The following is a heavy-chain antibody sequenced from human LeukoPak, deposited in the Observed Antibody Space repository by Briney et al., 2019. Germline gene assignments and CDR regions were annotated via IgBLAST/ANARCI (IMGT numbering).Heavy chain of an antibody. J-gene: IGHJ6*02. CDR2: ISWNSGNI. CDR1: GFTFDDYA. CDR3: AKSTSSGWGYYYGMDV. V-gene: IGHV3-9*01. D-gene: IGHD6-19*01. Sequence: PGRSLRLSCAASGFTFDDYAMHWVRQAPGEGLEWVSGISWNSGNIGYADPVKGRFTISRDNAKNSLYLQMNSLRAEDTALYYCAKSTSSGWGYYYGMDVWGQGTTVTVSS.